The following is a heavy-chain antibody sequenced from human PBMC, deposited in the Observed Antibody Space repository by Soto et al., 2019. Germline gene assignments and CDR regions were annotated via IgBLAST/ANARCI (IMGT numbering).Heavy chain of an antibody. V-gene: IGHV4-4*02. J-gene: IGHJ4*02. Sequence: SETLSLTCAVSGGSITIGNWCTWVRQPPGKGLEWIGEINHSGSTNYNPSLKSRVTISVDKSKNQFSLKLTSVTAADTAVYYCATLGGRGWDNFDYWGQGTLVTVSS. CDR1: GGSITIGNW. CDR3: ATLGGRGWDNFDY. CDR2: INHSGST. D-gene: IGHD6-19*01.